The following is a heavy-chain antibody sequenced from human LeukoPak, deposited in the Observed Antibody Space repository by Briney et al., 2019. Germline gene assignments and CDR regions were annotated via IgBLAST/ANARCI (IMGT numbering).Heavy chain of an antibody. J-gene: IGHJ5*02. CDR1: GGSISSGSYY. CDR3: ARATPRGTMVRGVIKGVDWFDP. V-gene: IGHV4-61*02. D-gene: IGHD3-10*01. CDR2: IYTSGST. Sequence: SQTLSPTCTVSGGSISSGSYYWSWIRQPAGKGLEWIGRIYTSGSTNYNPSLKSRVTISVDTSKNQFSLKLSSVTAADTAVYYCARATPRGTMVRGVIKGVDWFDPWGQGTLVTVSS.